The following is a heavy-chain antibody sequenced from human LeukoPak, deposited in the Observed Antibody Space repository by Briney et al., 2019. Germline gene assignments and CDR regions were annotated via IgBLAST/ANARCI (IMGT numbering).Heavy chain of an antibody. CDR1: GGSISSYY. J-gene: IGHJ2*01. D-gene: IGHD3-16*02. CDR2: IYYSGST. CDR3: ARHEQYYDYVWGSYRPDYWYFDL. Sequence: SETLSLTCTVSGGSISSYYWSWIRQPPGKGLEWIGYIYYSGSTNYNPSLKSRVTISVDTSKDQFSLKLSSVTAADTAVYYCARHEQYYDYVWGSYRPDYWYFDLWGRGTLVTVSS. V-gene: IGHV4-59*08.